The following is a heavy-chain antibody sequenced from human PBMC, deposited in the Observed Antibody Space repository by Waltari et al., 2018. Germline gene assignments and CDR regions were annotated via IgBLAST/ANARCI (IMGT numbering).Heavy chain of an antibody. Sequence: QVQLVQSGAAVKKPGASVNVSCKASGYNFIGYYIHWVRQAPGQGLEWMGWINPNSGGTKYAQKDQGRVTLTRDTSISTSYMELSSLGSDDMAVFYCARQAARNFDYWGQGTLVTVSS. V-gene: IGHV1-2*02. J-gene: IGHJ4*02. CDR1: GYNFIGYY. CDR3: ARQAARNFDY. CDR2: INPNSGGT.